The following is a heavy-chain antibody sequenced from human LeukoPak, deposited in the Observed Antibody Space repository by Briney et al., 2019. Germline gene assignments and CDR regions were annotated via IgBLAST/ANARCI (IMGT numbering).Heavy chain of an antibody. D-gene: IGHD3-9*01. V-gene: IGHV4-59*01. CDR1: GGSISSYY. CDR3: ARDSDILTGYSLGYFDY. J-gene: IGHJ4*02. CDR2: IYYSGST. Sequence: SETLSLTCTVSGGSISSYYWSWIRQPPGKGLEWIGYIYYSGSTNYNPSLKSRVTISVDTSKNQFSLKLSSVTAADTAVYYCARDSDILTGYSLGYFDYWGQGTLVTVSP.